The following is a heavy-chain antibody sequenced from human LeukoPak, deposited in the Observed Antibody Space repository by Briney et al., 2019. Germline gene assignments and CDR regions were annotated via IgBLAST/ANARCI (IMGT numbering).Heavy chain of an antibody. V-gene: IGHV3-33*01. D-gene: IGHD3-10*01. CDR1: GFTFSSYG. J-gene: IGHJ4*02. CDR2: IWYDGSNK. CDR3: ARVGSGSYYAEY. Sequence: GGSLRLSCAASGFTFSSYGMHWVRQAPGKGLEWVAVIWYDGSNKYYADSVKGRFTISRDSSKNTLYLQMNSLRAEDTAVYYCARVGSGSYYAEYWGQGTLVTVSS.